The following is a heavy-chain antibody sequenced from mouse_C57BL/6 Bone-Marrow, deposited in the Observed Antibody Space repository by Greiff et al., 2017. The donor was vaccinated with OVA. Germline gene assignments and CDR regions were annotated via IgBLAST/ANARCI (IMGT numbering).Heavy chain of an antibody. Sequence: EVQLQQSGTVLARPGASVKMSCKTSGYTFTSYWMHWVKQRPGQGLEWIGAIYPGNSDTSYNQKFKGKAKLTAVTSASTAYMELSSLTNEDSAVYYGTRVFITTVVAGFDYWGQGTTLTVSS. J-gene: IGHJ2*01. CDR1: GYTFTSYW. CDR2: IYPGNSDT. CDR3: TRVFITTVVAGFDY. V-gene: IGHV1-5*01. D-gene: IGHD1-1*01.